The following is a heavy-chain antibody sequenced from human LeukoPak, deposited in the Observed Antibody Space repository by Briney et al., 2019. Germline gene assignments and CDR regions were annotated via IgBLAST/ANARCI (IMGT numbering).Heavy chain of an antibody. CDR1: GFTFSSHW. D-gene: IGHD3-22*01. J-gene: IGHJ4*02. V-gene: IGHV3-33*08. CDR3: ARGGYYDSSGYEYFDY. Sequence: GGSLRLSCAASGFTFSSHWMHWVRQAPGKGLEWVAVIWYDGSNKYYADSVKGRFTISRDNSKNTLYLQMNSLRAEDTAVYYCARGGYYDSSGYEYFDYWGQGTLVTVSS. CDR2: IWYDGSNK.